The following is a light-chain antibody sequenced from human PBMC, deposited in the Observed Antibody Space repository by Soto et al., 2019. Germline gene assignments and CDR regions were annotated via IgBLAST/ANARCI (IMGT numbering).Light chain of an antibody. CDR2: DAS. CDR3: QQRSNRPT. J-gene: IGKJ1*01. CDR1: QSVSSY. Sequence: EIVLTQSPATLSLSPGERATLSCRASQSVSSYLAWYAQKPGQAPRLLIYDASNRATGTPARFSGSWSGTDFTPTISSLEPEDFAVYYCQQRSNRPTFGQGTKV. V-gene: IGKV3-11*01.